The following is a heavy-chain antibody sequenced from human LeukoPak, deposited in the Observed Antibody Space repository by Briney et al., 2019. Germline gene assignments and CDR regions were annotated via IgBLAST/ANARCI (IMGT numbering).Heavy chain of an antibody. J-gene: IGHJ4*02. CDR2: INPNSSGT. V-gene: IGHV1-2*02. CDR1: GYTFTGYY. Sequence: GASVKVSRKASGYTFTGYYMHWVRQAPGQGLEWMGWINPNSSGTNYAQKFQGRVTMTRDTSISTAYMELSRLRSDDTAVYYCASREGYTSGPGFPGDYWGQGTLVTVSS. D-gene: IGHD6-19*01. CDR3: ASREGYTSGPGFPGDY.